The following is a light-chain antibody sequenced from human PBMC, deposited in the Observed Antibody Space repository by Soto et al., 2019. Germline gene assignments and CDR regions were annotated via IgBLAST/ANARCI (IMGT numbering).Light chain of an antibody. CDR3: SSYTSNYIVV. CDR1: NSDVGGYNY. CDR2: EVT. Sequence: QSALTQPPSASGSPGQSVAISCTGTNSDVGGYNYVSWYQHHPGKVPKLMIYEVTKRPSGGPDRFSGSKSGNTASLTVSGLQAEDEAEYYCSSYTSNYIVVLGGGTKRAVL. V-gene: IGLV2-8*01. J-gene: IGLJ2*01.